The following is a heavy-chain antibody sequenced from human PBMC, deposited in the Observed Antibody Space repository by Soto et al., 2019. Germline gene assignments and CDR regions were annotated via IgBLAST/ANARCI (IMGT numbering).Heavy chain of an antibody. CDR3: ARGDYGTGGYPFPYFDY. V-gene: IGHV1-2*02. CDR1: GYSFTGYY. Sequence: HEHLVQSGAEVKRPGASLKVSCKASGYSFTGYYIHWVRQAPGQGLEWMGWINPDSGATNYAQNCQGRVTLTSDTSISTASMGLTSLTSEDTAVYYCARGDYGTGGYPFPYFDYWGQGTLVIVSS. CDR2: INPDSGAT. J-gene: IGHJ4*02. D-gene: IGHD2-8*02.